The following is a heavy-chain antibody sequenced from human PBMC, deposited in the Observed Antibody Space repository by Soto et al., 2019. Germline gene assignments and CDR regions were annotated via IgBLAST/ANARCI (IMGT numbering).Heavy chain of an antibody. J-gene: IGHJ4*02. CDR2: INHSGST. D-gene: IGHD3-16*01. V-gene: IGHV4-34*01. CDR1: GGSFSGYY. Sequence: QVQLQQWGAGLLKPSETLSLTCAVYGGSFSGYYWSWIRQPPGKGLEWIGEINHSGSTNYNPCLKSRVTIAVDTAKNQFSLKLSSVTAADRDVYYCAGRWGFFDYWGQGTLVTVSS. CDR3: AGRWGFFDY.